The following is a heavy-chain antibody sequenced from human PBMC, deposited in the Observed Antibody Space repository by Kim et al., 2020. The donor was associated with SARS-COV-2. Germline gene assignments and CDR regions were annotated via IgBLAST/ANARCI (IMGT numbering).Heavy chain of an antibody. CDR3: ARVVKGRGWL. Sequence: ASVKVSCKASGYTFTHYDINWVRQASGRGLEWMGWMNPNSTKTGYTQKFQGRVTMTRNTSISTAYMELSSLRSEDTAVYYCARVVKGRGWLWGQGTLVTV. CDR2: MNPNSTKT. D-gene: IGHD6-19*01. V-gene: IGHV1-8*01. CDR1: GYTFTHYD. J-gene: IGHJ4*02.